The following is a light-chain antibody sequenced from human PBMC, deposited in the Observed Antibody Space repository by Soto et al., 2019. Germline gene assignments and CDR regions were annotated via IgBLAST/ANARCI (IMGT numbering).Light chain of an antibody. CDR2: GAS. J-gene: IGKJ2*01. V-gene: IGKV1-12*01. CDR3: QLSNSLPII. Sequence: VQVSHSPASLSLSEKDRVTITCRAGRDISTWLAWYQQKPGKAPKLLIYGASNLQSGVPSRFSGRGSGTDFTLTISSLQPEDFGSYYSQLSNSLPIIFAQGSILDNK. CDR1: RDISTW.